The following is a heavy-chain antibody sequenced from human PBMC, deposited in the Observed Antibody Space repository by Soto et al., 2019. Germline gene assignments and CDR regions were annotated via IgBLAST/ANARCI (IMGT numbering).Heavy chain of an antibody. Sequence: GGSLRLSCAASGFTFSSYAMSWVRQAPGKGLEWVSAISGSGGSTYYADSVKGRFTISRDNSKNTLYLQMNSLRAEDTAVYYCAKDGVRSSSPRALDYWGQGTLVTVSS. CDR2: ISGSGGST. J-gene: IGHJ4*02. D-gene: IGHD6-6*01. CDR1: GFTFSSYA. V-gene: IGHV3-23*01. CDR3: AKDGVRSSSPRALDY.